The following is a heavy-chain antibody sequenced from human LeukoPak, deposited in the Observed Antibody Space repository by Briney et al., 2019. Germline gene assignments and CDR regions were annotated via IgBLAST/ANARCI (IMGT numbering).Heavy chain of an antibody. Sequence: PSDTLSLTCAVSGYSISSSKWWGWIRQPPGKGLEWIAYIYHSGSTYYNPSLKSRVTLSADTSKNQFSLRLSSVTAVDTAVYYCARTHSSGFSFDYWGQGTLVTVSS. D-gene: IGHD6-19*01. V-gene: IGHV4-28*01. J-gene: IGHJ4*02. CDR2: IYHSGST. CDR1: GYSISSSKW. CDR3: ARTHSSGFSFDY.